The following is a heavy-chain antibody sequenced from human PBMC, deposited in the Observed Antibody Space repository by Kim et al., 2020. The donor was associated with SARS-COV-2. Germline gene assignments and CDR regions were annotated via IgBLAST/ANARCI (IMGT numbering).Heavy chain of an antibody. D-gene: IGHD3-16*02. CDR1: GFTFSDYY. CDR2: ISSISSYT. J-gene: IGHJ6*02. V-gene: IGHV3-11*05. Sequence: GGSLRLSCAASGFTFSDYYMSWIRQAPGKVLEWVSYISSISSYTNYADSLKGRFTISRDNAKNSLYLQMNSLSAEDTAVYYCARVGYDYVWGSYRDYYYYHGMDVWGQGTTATVPS. CDR3: ARVGYDYVWGSYRDYYYYHGMDV.